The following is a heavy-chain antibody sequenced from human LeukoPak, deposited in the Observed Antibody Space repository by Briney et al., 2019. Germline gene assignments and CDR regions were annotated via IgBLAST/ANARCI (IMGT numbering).Heavy chain of an antibody. V-gene: IGHV3-33*01. CDR3: ARSMVRGPLPYYGMDV. Sequence: GGSLRLSCAASGFTFSSYGMHWVRQAPGKGLEWVAVIWYDGSNKYYADSVKGRFTISRDNSKNTLYLQMNSLRAEDTAVYYCARSMVRGPLPYYGMDVWGQGTTVTVSS. CDR2: IWYDGSNK. J-gene: IGHJ6*02. CDR1: GFTFSSYG. D-gene: IGHD3-10*01.